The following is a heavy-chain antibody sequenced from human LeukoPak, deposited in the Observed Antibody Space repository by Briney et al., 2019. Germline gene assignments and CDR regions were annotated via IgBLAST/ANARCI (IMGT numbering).Heavy chain of an antibody. D-gene: IGHD4-17*01. CDR1: GYTFTSYG. CDR3: ARVWGGDYDTRYYYYYYMDV. CDR2: ISAYNGNT. Sequence: GASVKVSCKASGYTFTSYGISWVRQAPGQGLEWMGWISAYNGNTNYAQKLQGRVTMTTDTSTSTAYMELRSLRSDDTAVYYCARVWGGDYDTRYYYYYYMDVWGKGTTVTISS. V-gene: IGHV1-18*01. J-gene: IGHJ6*03.